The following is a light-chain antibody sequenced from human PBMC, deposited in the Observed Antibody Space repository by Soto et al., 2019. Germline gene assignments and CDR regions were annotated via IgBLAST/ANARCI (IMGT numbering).Light chain of an antibody. CDR2: AAS. J-gene: IGKJ4*01. Sequence: IQLTQSPSSLSASVGDRVTITCRASQGINTFLAWYQRKPGKAPKLLIYAASTLQSGVPSRFSGSGSGTDFTLTISSLQPEDFATYYCQQLESYPSTFGGGTKVDIK. V-gene: IGKV1-9*01. CDR1: QGINTF. CDR3: QQLESYPST.